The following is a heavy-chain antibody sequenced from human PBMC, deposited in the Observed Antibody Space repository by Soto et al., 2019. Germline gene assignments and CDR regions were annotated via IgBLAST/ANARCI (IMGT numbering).Heavy chain of an antibody. CDR3: ASPLFCTNGVCYTRGYSSSHDY. CDR1: VFTFISYA. CDR2: ISYDGGNK. J-gene: IGHJ4*02. V-gene: IGHV3-30-3*01. D-gene: IGHD2-8*01. Sequence: GWSLRLACAASVFTFISYAMHWVRQAPGKGLEWVAVISYDGGNKYYADSVKGRFTISRDNSKNTLYLQMNSLRAEDTAVYYCASPLFCTNGVCYTRGYSSSHDYWGQGTLVTVSS.